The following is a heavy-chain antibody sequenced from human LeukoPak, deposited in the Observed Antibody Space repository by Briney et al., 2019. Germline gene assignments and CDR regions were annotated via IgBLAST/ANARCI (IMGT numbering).Heavy chain of an antibody. J-gene: IGHJ4*02. V-gene: IGHV3-66*02. CDR1: GFSTNY. Sequence: GGSLRLSCAVSGFSTNYMSWVRQAPGKGLEWVSVIYSGDSTHCADSVKGRFTISRDISKNTLYLQMNSLRPEDTAVYHCARDLWDATGYWGQGTLVTVSS. CDR2: IYSGDST. D-gene: IGHD3-3*01. CDR3: ARDLWDATGY.